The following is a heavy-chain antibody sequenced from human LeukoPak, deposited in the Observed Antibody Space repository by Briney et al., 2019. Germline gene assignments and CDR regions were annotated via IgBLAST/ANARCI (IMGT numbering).Heavy chain of an antibody. J-gene: IGHJ4*02. D-gene: IGHD2-8*02. CDR3: ARGVLTLRGVPFDY. CDR1: GYTFTSYA. V-gene: IGHV7-4-1*02. CDR2: INTNTGNP. Sequence: VASVNVSCKASGYTFTSYAMNWVRQAPGQGLEWMGWINTNTGNPTYAQGFTGRFVFSLDTSVSTAYLQISSLKAEDTAVYYCARGVLTLRGVPFDYWGQGTLVTVSS.